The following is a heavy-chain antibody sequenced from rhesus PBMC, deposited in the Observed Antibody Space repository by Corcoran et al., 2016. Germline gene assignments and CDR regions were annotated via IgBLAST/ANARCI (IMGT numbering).Heavy chain of an antibody. V-gene: IGHV1S2*01. D-gene: IGHD2-15*01. CDR1: GYTFTDYY. Sequence: VQLVQSGAEVKKPGASVKISCKASGYTFTDYYLHWVRQAPRQGLEWMGWINPYNGNTKYAQKFQGRVTMTRYTSTSTAYMELSSLRSEDTAVYYCARLRYCSSTYCSEFDLWGPGTPITISS. J-gene: IGHJ2*01. CDR3: ARLRYCSSTYCSEFDL. CDR2: INPYNGNT.